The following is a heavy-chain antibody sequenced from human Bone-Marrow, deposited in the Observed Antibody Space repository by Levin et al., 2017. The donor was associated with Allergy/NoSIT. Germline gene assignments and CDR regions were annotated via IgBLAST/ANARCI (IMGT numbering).Heavy chain of an antibody. CDR1: GYTFTGYY. V-gene: IGHV1-2*02. D-gene: IGHD5-12*01. CDR2: INPNSGGT. J-gene: IGHJ3*02. Sequence: ASVKVSCKASGYTFTGYYTHWVRQAPGQGLEWMGWINPNSGGTYYVQKFQGRVTMTRDTSISTAYMELSRLRSDDTAVYYCARGVPVDTTSPDCFDIWGQGTMVTVSS. CDR3: ARGVPVDTTSPDCFDI.